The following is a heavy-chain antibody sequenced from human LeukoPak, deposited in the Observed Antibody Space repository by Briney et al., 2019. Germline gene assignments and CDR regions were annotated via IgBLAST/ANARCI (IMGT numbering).Heavy chain of an antibody. CDR3: ARVRMGDDFNPFDY. D-gene: IGHD3-16*01. V-gene: IGHV3-74*01. Sequence: PGGSLRLPCAASGFTFSSFWIYWVRHAPGKGLVWVSRIKSDGSETLYADSVKGRFTISRDNAKNTLYLQMNSLRAEDTAVYYCARVRMGDDFNPFDYWGQGTLVTVSS. CDR1: GFTFSSFW. J-gene: IGHJ4*02. CDR2: IKSDGSET.